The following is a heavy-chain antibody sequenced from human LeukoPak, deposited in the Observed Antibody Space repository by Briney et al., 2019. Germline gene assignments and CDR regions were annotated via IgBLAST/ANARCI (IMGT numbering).Heavy chain of an antibody. Sequence: GASVKVSCKASGYTFTGYYMHWVRQAPGQGLEWMGWINPNSGGTNYAQKFQGRVTMTRDTSISTAYMELSRLRSDDTAVYYCAADNGPEGYFDWSPASGWFDPWGQGTLVTVSS. CDR1: GYTFTGYY. CDR3: AADNGPEGYFDWSPASGWFDP. J-gene: IGHJ5*02. D-gene: IGHD3-9*01. CDR2: INPNSGGT. V-gene: IGHV1-2*02.